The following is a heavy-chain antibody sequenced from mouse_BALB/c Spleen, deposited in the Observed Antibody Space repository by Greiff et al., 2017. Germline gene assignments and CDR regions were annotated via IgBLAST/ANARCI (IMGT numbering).Heavy chain of an antibody. CDR1: GYTFTSYV. CDR2: INPYNDGT. V-gene: IGHV1-14*01. CDR3: ARVGGGYYVYFDC. Sequence: EVQLQQSGPELVKPGASVKMSCKASGYTFTSYVMHWVKQKPGQGLEWIGYINPYNDGTKYNEKFKGKATLTSDKSSSTAYMELSSLTSEDSAVYYCARVGGGYYVYFDCWDRGTTLAVSS. D-gene: IGHD2-3*01. J-gene: IGHJ2*01.